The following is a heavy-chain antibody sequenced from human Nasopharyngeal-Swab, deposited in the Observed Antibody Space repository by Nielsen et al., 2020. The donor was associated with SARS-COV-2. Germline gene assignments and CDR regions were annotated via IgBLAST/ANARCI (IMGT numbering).Heavy chain of an antibody. CDR1: GGTISSGDYY. J-gene: IGHJ4*02. Sequence: SETLSLTCTVSGGTISSGDYYWSWIRQPPGKGLEWIGYIYYSGSTYYNPSLKSRVTISVDTSKNQFSLKLSSVTAADTAVYYCARDLSSSYFDYWGQGTLFTVSS. D-gene: IGHD6-6*01. CDR3: ARDLSSSYFDY. CDR2: IYYSGST. V-gene: IGHV4-30-4*01.